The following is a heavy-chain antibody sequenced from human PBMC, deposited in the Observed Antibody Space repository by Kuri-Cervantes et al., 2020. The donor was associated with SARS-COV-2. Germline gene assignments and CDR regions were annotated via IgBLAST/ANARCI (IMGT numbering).Heavy chain of an antibody. J-gene: IGHJ5*02. Sequence: SDTLSLTFTVSGGSISSHFWTWIRHSPGKRLEWIGDVSYSGGTSYNPSLKSRITISVDPSKNQFSLKLKSVTAADTAFYFCAREPRYGVTGVNWFDPWGQGTLVTVSS. CDR1: GGSISSHF. V-gene: IGHV4-59*11. D-gene: IGHD2-21*02. CDR2: VSYSGGT. CDR3: AREPRYGVTGVNWFDP.